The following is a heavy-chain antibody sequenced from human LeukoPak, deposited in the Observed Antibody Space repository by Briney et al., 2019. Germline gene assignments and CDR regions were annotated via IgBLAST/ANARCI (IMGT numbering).Heavy chain of an antibody. D-gene: IGHD6-6*01. J-gene: IGHJ4*02. V-gene: IGHV3-23*01. CDR1: GFTFSSYA. CDR3: AKDPPLEYSSSPDY. CDR2: ISDSGGST. Sequence: PGGSLRLSCAASGFTFSSYAMSWVRQAPGKGLEWVSAISDSGGSTYYADSVEGRFTISRDNSKNTLYLQMNSLRAEDTAVYYCAKDPPLEYSSSPDYWGQGTLVTVSP.